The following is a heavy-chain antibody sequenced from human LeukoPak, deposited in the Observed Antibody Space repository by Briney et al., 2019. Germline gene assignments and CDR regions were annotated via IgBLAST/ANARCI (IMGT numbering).Heavy chain of an antibody. Sequence: GRSLRLSCAASGFTFSSYAMHWVRQAPGKGLEWVAVISYDGSNKYYADSVKGRFTISRDNSKNTLYLQMIILRAEDTAVYYCAKDFYNLYYGMDVWGQGTTVTVSS. D-gene: IGHD5-24*01. V-gene: IGHV3-30-3*01. CDR1: GFTFSSYA. J-gene: IGHJ6*02. CDR2: ISYDGSNK. CDR3: AKDFYNLYYGMDV.